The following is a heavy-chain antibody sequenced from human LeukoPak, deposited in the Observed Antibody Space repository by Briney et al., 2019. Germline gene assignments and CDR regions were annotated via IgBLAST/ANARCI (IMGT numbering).Heavy chain of an antibody. CDR2: INHSGST. V-gene: IGHV4-34*01. CDR3: ARGGPLVYCSGGSCYSLDY. CDR1: GGSFSGYY. Sequence: SETLSLTCAVYGGSFSGYYWSWIRQPPGKGLEWIGEINHSGSTNYNPSLKSRVTISVDTSKNQFSLKLSSVTAADMAVYYCARGGPLVYCSGGSCYSLDYWGQGTLVTVSS. J-gene: IGHJ4*02. D-gene: IGHD2-15*01.